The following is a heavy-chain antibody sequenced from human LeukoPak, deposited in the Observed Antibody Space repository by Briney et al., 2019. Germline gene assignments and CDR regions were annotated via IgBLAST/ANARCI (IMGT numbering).Heavy chain of an antibody. J-gene: IGHJ5*02. CDR2: INHSGST. Sequence: SETLSLTCAVYGGSFSGYYWSWIRQPPGKGLEWIGEINHSGSTNYNPSLKSRVTISVDTSKNQFSLKLSSVAAADTAVYYCARAPYYDFWSSYPTKLRANWFDPWGQGTLVTVSS. D-gene: IGHD3-3*01. CDR3: ARAPYYDFWSSYPTKLRANWFDP. CDR1: GGSFSGYY. V-gene: IGHV4-34*01.